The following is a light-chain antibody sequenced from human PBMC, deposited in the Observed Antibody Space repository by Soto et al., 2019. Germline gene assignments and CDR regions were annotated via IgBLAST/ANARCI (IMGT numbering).Light chain of an antibody. CDR3: QQRSNWPLVT. CDR2: DAS. CDR1: QSVSSY. Sequence: EIVLTQSPATLSLSPGERATLSCRASQSVSSYLAWYQQKPGQAPRLLIYDASNRATGIPARFSGSGSATDFNLTISSLEPEDFAVYYWQQRSNWPLVTFGPGTKVDI. V-gene: IGKV3-11*01. J-gene: IGKJ3*01.